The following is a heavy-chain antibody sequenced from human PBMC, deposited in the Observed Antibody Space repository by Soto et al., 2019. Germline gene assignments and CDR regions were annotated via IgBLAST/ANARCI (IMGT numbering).Heavy chain of an antibody. V-gene: IGHV1-3*01. Sequence: GASVKVSCKASGYTFTSYAMHWVRQAPGQRLEWMGWINAGNGNTKYSQKFQGWVTMTRDMSISTAYMELSRLRSDDTAVYYCARGIAAAAARGMDVWGQGTTVTVSS. CDR1: GYTFTSYA. CDR3: ARGIAAAAARGMDV. D-gene: IGHD6-13*01. J-gene: IGHJ6*02. CDR2: INAGNGNT.